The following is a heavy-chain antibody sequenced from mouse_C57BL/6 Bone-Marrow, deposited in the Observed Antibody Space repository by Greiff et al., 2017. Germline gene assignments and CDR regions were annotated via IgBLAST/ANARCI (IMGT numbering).Heavy chain of an antibody. D-gene: IGHD3-2*02. Sequence: EVQLQQSGPELVKPGASVKISCKASGYTFTDYYMNWVKQSHGKSLEWIGDINPNNGGTSYNQKFKGKATLTVDKSSSTAYMELRILTSEDSAVYYCARPGSSGYYFDYWCQGTTLTVSS. CDR1: GYTFTDYY. V-gene: IGHV1-26*01. J-gene: IGHJ2*01. CDR2: INPNNGGT. CDR3: ARPGSSGYYFDY.